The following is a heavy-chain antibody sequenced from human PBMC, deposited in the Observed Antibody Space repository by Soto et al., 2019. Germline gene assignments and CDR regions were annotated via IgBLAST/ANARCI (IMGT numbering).Heavy chain of an antibody. D-gene: IGHD1-1*01. Sequence: PSETLSLTCAVYGGSFSGYYWCWIRQPPGKGLEWIGEINHSGSTNYNPSLKSRVTISVDTSKNQFSLKLSSVTAADTAVYYCARGKKWNDVSGMDVWGQGTTVTVSS. CDR2: INHSGST. CDR1: GGSFSGYY. CDR3: ARGKKWNDVSGMDV. J-gene: IGHJ6*02. V-gene: IGHV4-34*01.